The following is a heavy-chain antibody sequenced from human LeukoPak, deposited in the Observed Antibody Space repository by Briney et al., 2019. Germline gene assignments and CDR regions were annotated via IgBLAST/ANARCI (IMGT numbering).Heavy chain of an antibody. D-gene: IGHD5-24*01. V-gene: IGHV3-30*18. CDR3: AKRRGYNSENYFDY. CDR2: ISYDGSNK. Sequence: TGRSLRLSCAASGSTFSSYGMHWVRQAPGKGLEWVAVISYDGSNKYYADSVKGRFTISRDNSKNTLYLQMNSLRAEDTAVYYCAKRRGYNSENYFDYWGQGTLVTVSS. J-gene: IGHJ4*02. CDR1: GSTFSSYG.